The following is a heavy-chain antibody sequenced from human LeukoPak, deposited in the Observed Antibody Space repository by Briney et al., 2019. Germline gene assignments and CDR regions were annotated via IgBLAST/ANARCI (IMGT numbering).Heavy chain of an antibody. J-gene: IGHJ4*02. V-gene: IGHV3-23*01. D-gene: IGHD3-9*01. CDR3: AKWGDYDVLTGNYVSDF. CDR2: ISGRSNNT. Sequence: GGTLRLSCAASGFIFSNYAMHWVRHAPGKGLEGVSAISGRSNNTYYADSLKGRLTISRASSKNTQYLQMNSLRADGTAVYDCAKWGDYDVLTGNYVSDFWGQGTLVTVSS. CDR1: GFIFSNYA.